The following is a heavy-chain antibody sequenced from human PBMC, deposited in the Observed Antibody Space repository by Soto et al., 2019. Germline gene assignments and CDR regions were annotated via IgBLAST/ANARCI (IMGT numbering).Heavy chain of an antibody. CDR2: IYYSGST. CDR3: ATSWEVKGVAGQFDY. D-gene: IGHD6-19*01. J-gene: IGHJ4*02. CDR1: VGSISSSSYY. Sequence: SETLSLTCTVSVGSISSSSYYWGWIRQPPGKGLEWIGSIYYSGSTYYNPSLKSRVTISVDTSKNQFSLKLSSVTAADTAVYYCATSWEVKGVAGQFDYWGQGTLVTVSS. V-gene: IGHV4-39*01.